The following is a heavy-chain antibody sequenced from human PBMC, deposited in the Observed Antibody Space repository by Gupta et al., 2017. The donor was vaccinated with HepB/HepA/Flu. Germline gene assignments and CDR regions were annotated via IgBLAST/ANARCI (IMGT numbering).Heavy chain of an antibody. J-gene: IGHJ4*02. Sequence: EVQLLESGGGSVQPGGSLSRSWAASAFTFSTYHMSLVRQAPGKGLDWVSSISGSAGTTYYADSVKGRFTISRDNSKDTLYLQMNSLKAEDTAVYYCAKRREQQLAKYYFDYWGQGTLVTVSS. CDR3: AKRREQQLAKYYFDY. CDR1: AFTFSTYH. CDR2: ISGSAGTT. D-gene: IGHD6-13*01. V-gene: IGHV3-23*01.